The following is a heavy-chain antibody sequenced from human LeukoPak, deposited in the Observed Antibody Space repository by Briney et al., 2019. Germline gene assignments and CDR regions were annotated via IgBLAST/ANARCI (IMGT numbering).Heavy chain of an antibody. Sequence: PGGSLRLSCAASGFTFTNHPMHWVRQASGKRLEYVSAISPSGDWTWYADSVEGRFTISRDNSKNTMYLQMGSLRPEDMGVYYCARAFRPASDPHDFYDFWGRGTTVTVSS. D-gene: IGHD3/OR15-3a*01. V-gene: IGHV3-64*02. CDR1: GFTFTNHP. CDR3: ARAFRPASDPHDFYDF. CDR2: ISPSGDWT. J-gene: IGHJ3*01.